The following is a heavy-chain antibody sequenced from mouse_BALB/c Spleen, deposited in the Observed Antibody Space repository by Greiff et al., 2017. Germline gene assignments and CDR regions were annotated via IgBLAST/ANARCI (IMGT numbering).Heavy chain of an antibody. D-gene: IGHD2-4*01. Sequence: QVQLQQSGAELMKPGASVKISCKATGYTFSSYWIEWVKQRPGHGLEWIGEILPGSGSTNYNEKFKGKATFTADTSSNTAYMQLSSLTSEDSAVYYCARSGDYDGEYAMDYWGQGTSVTVSS. CDR1: GYTFSSYW. CDR3: ARSGDYDGEYAMDY. V-gene: IGHV1-9*01. CDR2: ILPGSGST. J-gene: IGHJ4*01.